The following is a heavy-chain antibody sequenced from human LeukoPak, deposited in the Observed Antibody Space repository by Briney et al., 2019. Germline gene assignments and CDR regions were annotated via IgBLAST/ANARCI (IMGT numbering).Heavy chain of an antibody. CDR1: GYTFTSYG. J-gene: IGHJ4*02. Sequence: ASVKVSCKASGYTFTSYGISWVLQAPGQGLEWMGWISAYNGNTNYAQKLQGRVTMTTDTSTSTAYMELRSLRSDDTAVYYCARGTIPDFWSGYYPVTDYWGQGTLVTVSS. CDR3: ARGTIPDFWSGYYPVTDY. D-gene: IGHD3-3*01. CDR2: ISAYNGNT. V-gene: IGHV1-18*01.